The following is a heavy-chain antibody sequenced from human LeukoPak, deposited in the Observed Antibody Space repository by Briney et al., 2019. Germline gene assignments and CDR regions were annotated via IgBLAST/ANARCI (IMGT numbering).Heavy chain of an antibody. V-gene: IGHV5-51*01. CDR2: IYPSDSDT. CDR1: GFSFTSYW. J-gene: IGHJ4*02. Sequence: GESLKISCKTSGFSFTSYWIVWVRQMPGKGLDWIGSIYPSDSDTKYNPSFQGQVTISADKSINTAYLQWSSLQASDTAMYFCARRAYCGGDCYVDHWGQGALVTVSS. D-gene: IGHD2-21*02. CDR3: ARRAYCGGDCYVDH.